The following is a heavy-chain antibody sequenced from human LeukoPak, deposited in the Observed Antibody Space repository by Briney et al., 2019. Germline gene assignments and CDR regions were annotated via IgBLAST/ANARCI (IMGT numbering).Heavy chain of an antibody. Sequence: GESLKISCKGSGYDFSTYWIGWVRQMPGQGLEWMGIIYPGDSDTRNSPSLQGQVTISADKPISTVYLQWSSLKASDTAMYYCARDGPVPATADAFDIWGQGTMVTVSS. J-gene: IGHJ3*02. CDR2: IYPGDSDT. CDR3: ARDGPVPATADAFDI. V-gene: IGHV5-51*04. D-gene: IGHD2-2*01. CDR1: GYDFSTYW.